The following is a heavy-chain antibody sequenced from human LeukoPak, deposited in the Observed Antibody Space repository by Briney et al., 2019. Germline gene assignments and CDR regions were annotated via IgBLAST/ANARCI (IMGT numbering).Heavy chain of an antibody. CDR3: TSEMATIAGDYYYMDV. Sequence: GGSLRLSCTSSGFSFGDYSMTWVRQAPGKGLEWVGFIRSKAYGGTTEYAASVKGRFTISRDDSKSIAYLQMNSLKTEDTAVYYCTSEMATIAGDYYYMDVWGKGTTVTISS. D-gene: IGHD5-24*01. J-gene: IGHJ6*03. CDR1: GFSFGDYS. V-gene: IGHV3-49*04. CDR2: IRSKAYGGTT.